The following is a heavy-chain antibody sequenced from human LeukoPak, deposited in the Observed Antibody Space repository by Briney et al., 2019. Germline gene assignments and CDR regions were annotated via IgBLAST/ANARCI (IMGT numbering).Heavy chain of an antibody. D-gene: IGHD6-19*01. CDR3: ARDLAVADPYYFDY. V-gene: IGHV3-74*01. CDR2: INSDGSST. J-gene: IGHJ4*02. CDR1: GFTFSSYS. Sequence: PGGSLRLSCAASGFTFSSYSMSWVRQAPGKGLEWVSRINSDGSSTSYADSVKGRFTISRDNAKNTLYLQMNSLRAEDTAVYYCARDLAVADPYYFDYWGQGTLVTVSS.